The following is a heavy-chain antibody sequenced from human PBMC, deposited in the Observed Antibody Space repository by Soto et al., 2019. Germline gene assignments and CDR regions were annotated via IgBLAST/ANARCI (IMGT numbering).Heavy chain of an antibody. CDR2: IYHSGST. Sequence: QLQLQESGSGLVKPSQTLSLTCAVSGGSISSGGYSWSWIRQPPGKGLEWIGYIYHSGSTYYNPSLNSRITKSADRSKNQSSLKLSSVTGADTAVYYCARVPGPWGQGTLGTVSS. J-gene: IGHJ5*02. CDR1: GGSISSGGYS. CDR3: ARVPGP. V-gene: IGHV4-30-2*01.